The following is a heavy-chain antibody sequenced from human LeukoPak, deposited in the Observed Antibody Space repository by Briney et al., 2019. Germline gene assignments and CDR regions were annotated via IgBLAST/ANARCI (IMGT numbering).Heavy chain of an antibody. J-gene: IGHJ4*02. CDR3: ASLNDYGDYGYKLRDY. D-gene: IGHD4-17*01. CDR2: IKEDGSET. V-gene: IGHV3-7*01. CDR1: GFSFSSHW. Sequence: GGSLRLSCAGSGFSFSSHWMTWVRQAPGKGLEWVANIKEDGSETFYVDSVKGRFTVSRDNAKNSLYLQMNSLRAEDTAVYYCASLNDYGDYGYKLRDYWGQGTLVTVSS.